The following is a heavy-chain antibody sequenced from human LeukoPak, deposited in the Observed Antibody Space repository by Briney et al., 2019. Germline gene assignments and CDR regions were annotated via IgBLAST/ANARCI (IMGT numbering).Heavy chain of an antibody. J-gene: IGHJ5*02. CDR3: ARGCSGGSCYESKFDP. CDR2: IKQDGSEK. CDR1: GFTFSSYW. V-gene: IGHV3-7*01. Sequence: GGSLRLSCAASGFTFSSYWMSWVRQAPGKGLEWVANIKQDGSEKYYVESAKGRFTISRHNAKHSLYLQMNSLRAEDTAVYYCARGCSGGSCYESKFDPWGQGTLVTVSS. D-gene: IGHD2-15*01.